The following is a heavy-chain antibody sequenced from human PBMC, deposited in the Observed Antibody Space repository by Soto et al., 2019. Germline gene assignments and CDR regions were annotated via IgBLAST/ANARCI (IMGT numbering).Heavy chain of an antibody. Sequence: SETLSLTCIVSGESISSSSYYWGWIRQPPGKGLEWIGSIYYSGRTYYNPSFKSRVTIPIDTSKNQFSLKLSSVTATDTAVYYCARQRTTVVTQAYFDHWGQGALVTVSS. CDR3: ARQRTTVVTQAYFDH. CDR2: IYYSGRT. CDR1: GESISSSSYY. J-gene: IGHJ4*02. V-gene: IGHV4-39*01. D-gene: IGHD2-21*02.